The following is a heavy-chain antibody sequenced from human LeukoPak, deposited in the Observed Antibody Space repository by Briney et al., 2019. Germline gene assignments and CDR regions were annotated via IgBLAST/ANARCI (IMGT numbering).Heavy chain of an antibody. V-gene: IGHV1-8*01. CDR1: GYTFTSYD. D-gene: IGHD6-19*01. CDR2: MNPNGGNT. J-gene: IGHJ4*02. Sequence: ASVKVSCKASGYTFTSYDINWVRQATGQGLEWMGWMNPNGGNTGYAQKFQGRVTMTRNTSISTAYMELSSLRSEDTAVYYCARVRAVADPFDYWGQGTLVTVSS. CDR3: ARVRAVADPFDY.